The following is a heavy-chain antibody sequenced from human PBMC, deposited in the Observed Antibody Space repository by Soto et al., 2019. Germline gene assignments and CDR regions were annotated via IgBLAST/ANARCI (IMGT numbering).Heavy chain of an antibody. J-gene: IGHJ4*02. CDR3: TRDPHALDY. Sequence: GGSLRLSCTASGFTFSVYSMNWFRQAPGKGLEWVSYINSGYNVYYADSVKGRFTISRDNAKSSLFLQMNSLREEDTAVYFCTRDPHALDYWGQGTLVTVSS. CDR1: GFTFSVYS. V-gene: IGHV3-48*02. CDR2: INSGYNV.